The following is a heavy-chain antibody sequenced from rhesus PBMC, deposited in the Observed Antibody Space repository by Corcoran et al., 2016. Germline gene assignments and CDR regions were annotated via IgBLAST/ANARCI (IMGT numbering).Heavy chain of an antibody. J-gene: IGHJ4*01. CDR2: ITYIGST. CDR1: GGSISSGYYY. V-gene: IGHV4-122*02. Sequence: QVQLQESGPGLVKPSETLSLTCAVSGGSISSGYYYWSWIRQPPGKGLEWIGYITYIGSTSYNPSLKSRVSISRDTSKNQFSRKLSSVTAADTAGYYCARVDSGYSIDFDYWGQGVLVTVSS. CDR3: ARVDSGYSIDFDY. D-gene: IGHD5-24*01.